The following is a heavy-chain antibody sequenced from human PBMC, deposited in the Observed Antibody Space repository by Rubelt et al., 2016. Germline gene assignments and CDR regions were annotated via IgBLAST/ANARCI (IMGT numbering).Heavy chain of an antibody. J-gene: IGHJ4*02. CDR2: IYGDGNK. CDR1: GFTVSNTY. Sequence: EVQLVESGGGLVQPGGSLRLSCAASGFTVSNTYMSWVRQAPGKGLEWVSVIYGDGNKYSADSVKGRFTISRDNFENQLYLQMNSLRAEDTAVYYCARDGSGSIYWGQGALVTVSS. V-gene: IGHV3-53*04. D-gene: IGHD6-19*01. CDR3: ARDGSGSIY.